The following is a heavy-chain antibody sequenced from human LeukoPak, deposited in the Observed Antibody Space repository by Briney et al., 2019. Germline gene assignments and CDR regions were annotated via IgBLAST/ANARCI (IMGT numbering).Heavy chain of an antibody. CDR3: TTLGAFDY. D-gene: IGHD3-16*01. CDR1: GFSFSDAW. CDR2: IKSKTFGGTT. J-gene: IGHJ4*02. V-gene: IGHV3-15*01. Sequence: GGSLRLSCAASGFSFSDAWMSWVRQAPGKGLEWVGRIKSKTFGGTTDYAAPVKGRFTISRDDSKNTLYLHMNTLKTEDTAIYYCTTLGAFDYWGQGTLVTVSS.